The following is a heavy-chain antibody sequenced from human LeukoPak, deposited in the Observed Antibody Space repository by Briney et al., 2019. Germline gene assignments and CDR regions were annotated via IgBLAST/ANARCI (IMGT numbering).Heavy chain of an antibody. V-gene: IGHV3-48*01. CDR3: ARVGRITGTTDCFDY. Sequence: LSGGSLRLSCAASGFTFSTYSMNWVRQAPGKGLEWVSYISRSSSTTYYADSVKGRFTISRDNAKNSLYLQMNSLRAEDTAVYYCARVGRITGTTDCFDYWGQGTLVTVSS. CDR2: ISRSSSTT. D-gene: IGHD1-7*01. J-gene: IGHJ4*02. CDR1: GFTFSTYS.